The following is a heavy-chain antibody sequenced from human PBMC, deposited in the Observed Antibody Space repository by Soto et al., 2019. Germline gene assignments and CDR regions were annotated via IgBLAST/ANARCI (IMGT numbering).Heavy chain of an antibody. J-gene: IGHJ6*03. CDR1: GYTFTSYD. V-gene: IGHV1-8*01. CDR3: ARGSSGANWGYNYYYYMDV. D-gene: IGHD7-27*01. Sequence: GASVKVSCKASGYTFTSYDINWVRQATGQGLEWMGWMNPNSGNTGYAQKFQGRVTMTRNTSISTAYMEPSSLRSEDTAVYYCARGSSGANWGYNYYYYMDVWGKGTTVTVSS. CDR2: MNPNSGNT.